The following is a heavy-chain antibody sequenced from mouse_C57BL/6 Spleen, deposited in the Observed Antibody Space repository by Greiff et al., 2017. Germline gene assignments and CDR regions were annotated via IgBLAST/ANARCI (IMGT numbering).Heavy chain of an antibody. Sequence: EVQLVESGPELVKPGASVKISCKASGYSFTGYYMNWVKQSPEKSLEWIGEINPSTGGTTYNQKFKAKATLTVDKSSSTAYMQLKSLTSEDSAVYYCARKRGNEYYFDYWGQGTTLTVSS. D-gene: IGHD2-1*01. CDR1: GYSFTGYY. J-gene: IGHJ2*01. V-gene: IGHV1-42*01. CDR2: INPSTGGT. CDR3: ARKRGNEYYFDY.